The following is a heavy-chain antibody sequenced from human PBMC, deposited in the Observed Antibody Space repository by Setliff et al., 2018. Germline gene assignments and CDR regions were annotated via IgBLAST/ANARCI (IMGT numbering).Heavy chain of an antibody. CDR1: DASIGGSGYY. CDR2: INHSGST. D-gene: IGHD6-13*01. V-gene: IGHV4-39*07. J-gene: IGHJ4*02. Sequence: PSETLSLTCTVSDASIGGSGYYWGWIRQPPGKGPEWIGEINHSGSTNYNPSLKSRVTISVDTSKNQFSLQLNSVTPEDTAVYYCVRGRKAWHSSSWSTFDYWGQGTLVTVSS. CDR3: VRGRKAWHSSSWSTFDY.